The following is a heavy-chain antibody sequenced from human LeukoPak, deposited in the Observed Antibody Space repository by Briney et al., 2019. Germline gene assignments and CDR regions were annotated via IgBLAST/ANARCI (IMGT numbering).Heavy chain of an antibody. CDR2: ADPEDGET. CDR3: ATASSAITIFGVVIVNNAFDI. D-gene: IGHD3-3*01. CDR1: GYTFTDYY. J-gene: IGHJ3*02. V-gene: IGHV1-69-2*01. Sequence: ASVKVSCKVSGYTFTDYYMHWVQQAPGKGLEWMGLADPEDGETIYAEKFQGRVTITADTSTDTAYMELSSLRSEDTAVYYCATASSAITIFGVVIVNNAFDIWGQGTMVTVSS.